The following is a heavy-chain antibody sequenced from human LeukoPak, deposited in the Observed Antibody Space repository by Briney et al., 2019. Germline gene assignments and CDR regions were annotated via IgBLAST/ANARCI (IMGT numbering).Heavy chain of an antibody. CDR3: AKDGGGQQLVRFRVRPFYFDY. CDR1: GFTFSNYW. CDR2: MRQDGSDK. D-gene: IGHD6-13*01. J-gene: IGHJ4*02. Sequence: GGSLRLSCAASGFTFSNYWMSWVRQAPGKGLEWVANMRQDGSDKFYVDSVKGRFTISRDNAQNSLYLQMNSLRAEDTAVYYCAKDGGGQQLVRFRVRPFYFDYWGQGTLVTVSS. V-gene: IGHV3-7*03.